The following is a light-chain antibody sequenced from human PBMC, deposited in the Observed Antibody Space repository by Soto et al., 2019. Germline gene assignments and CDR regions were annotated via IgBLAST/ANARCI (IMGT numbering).Light chain of an antibody. CDR3: QHYKNCPPRDS. CDR2: AAS. J-gene: IGKJ2*01. V-gene: IGKV3-15*01. Sequence: EIVMKQSPATLSVSPGERATLSCRASESVSSTLDWYQQKPGQAPRLLIYAASTRATGVPARFSGSGSGTEFTLTISSLESEDFAVYYWQHYKNCPPRDSFGQGTKLEIK. CDR1: ESVSST.